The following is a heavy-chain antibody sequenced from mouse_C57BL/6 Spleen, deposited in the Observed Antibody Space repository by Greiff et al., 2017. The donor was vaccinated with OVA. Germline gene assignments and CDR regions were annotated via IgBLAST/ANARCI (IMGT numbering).Heavy chain of an antibody. CDR1: GFTFSSYT. Sequence: EVKLVESGGGLVKPGGSLKLSCAASGFTFSSYTMSWVRQTPEKRLEWVATISGGGGNTYYPDSVKGRFTISRDNAKNTLYLQMSSLRSEDTALYYCARAFYYGNFWYFDVWGTGTTVTVSS. D-gene: IGHD2-1*01. J-gene: IGHJ1*03. CDR3: ARAFYYGNFWYFDV. V-gene: IGHV5-9*01. CDR2: ISGGGGNT.